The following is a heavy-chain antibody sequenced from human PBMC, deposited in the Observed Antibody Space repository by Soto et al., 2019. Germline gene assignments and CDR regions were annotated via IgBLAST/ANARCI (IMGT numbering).Heavy chain of an antibody. CDR1: GGSISTINW. D-gene: IGHD6-6*01. CDR2: IYQTGST. J-gene: IGHJ6*02. V-gene: IGHV4-4*02. CDR3: ARVSSGSAFGMDV. Sequence: PSETLSLTCAVSGGSISTINWWTWVRQPPGKGLDWIGEIYQTGSTSYNPSLESRVTISTDKSKNQFSLKLRSVTAADTAVYYCARVSSGSAFGMDVWGQGTTVTVSS.